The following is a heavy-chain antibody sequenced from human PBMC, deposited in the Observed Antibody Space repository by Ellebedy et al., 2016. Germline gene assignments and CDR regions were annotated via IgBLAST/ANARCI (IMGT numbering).Heavy chain of an antibody. V-gene: IGHV1-18*04. J-gene: IGHJ4*02. CDR1: GYTFTSYG. CDR3: ARPVVGALLGGYYFDY. CDR2: ISAYNGNT. D-gene: IGHD1-26*01. Sequence: ASVKVSCKASGYTFTSYGISWVRQAPGQGLEWMGWISAYNGNTNYAQKLQGRVTMTTDTSTSTAYMELRSLRSDDTAVYYCARPVVGALLGGYYFDYWGQGTLVTVSS.